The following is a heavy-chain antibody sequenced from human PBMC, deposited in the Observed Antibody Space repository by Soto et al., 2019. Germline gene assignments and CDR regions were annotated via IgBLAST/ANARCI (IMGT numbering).Heavy chain of an antibody. J-gene: IGHJ5*02. V-gene: IGHV1-18*01. CDR2: ISGYNGNT. CDR3: ARDEVPAANWLDP. CDR1: GYTFINDG. D-gene: IGHD2-2*01. Sequence: ASVKVSCNASGYTFINDGITWVRQAPGQGLEWMGWISGYNGNTNYAQKFQGRVTMTTDTSTSTAYMELRSLKSDDTAVYYCARDEVPAANWLDPWGQGSLVTVSS.